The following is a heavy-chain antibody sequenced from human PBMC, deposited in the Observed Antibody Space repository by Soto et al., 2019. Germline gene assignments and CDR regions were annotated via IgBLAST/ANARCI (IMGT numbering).Heavy chain of an antibody. CDR2: ISYDGSNK. CDR1: GFTFSSYG. CDR3: AKVFRARYFDWLPKSDFDY. V-gene: IGHV3-30*18. J-gene: IGHJ4*02. D-gene: IGHD3-9*01. Sequence: GGSLRLSCAASGFTFSSYGMHWVRQAPGKGLEWVAVISYDGSNKYYADSVKGRFTISRDNSKNTLYLQMNSLRAEDTAVYYCAKVFRARYFDWLPKSDFDYWGQGTLVTVSS.